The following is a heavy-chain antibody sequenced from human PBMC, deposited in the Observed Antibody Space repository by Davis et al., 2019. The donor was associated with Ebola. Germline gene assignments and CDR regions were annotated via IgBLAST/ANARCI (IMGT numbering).Heavy chain of an antibody. J-gene: IGHJ4*02. CDR3: ARDQKGDGYAGLDY. V-gene: IGHV4-4*07. CDR1: GGSISSYY. D-gene: IGHD5-24*01. Sequence: PSETLSLTCTVSGGSISSYYWSWIRQPAGKGLEWIGRIYTTGSTNYNPSLKSRVTMSVDTSNNQFSLKLSSVTAADTAVYYCARDQKGDGYAGLDYWGQGTLVTVSS. CDR2: IYTTGST.